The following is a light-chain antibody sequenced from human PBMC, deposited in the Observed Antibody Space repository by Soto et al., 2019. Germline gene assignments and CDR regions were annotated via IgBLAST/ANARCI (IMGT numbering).Light chain of an antibody. V-gene: IGLV1-40*01. CDR3: QSYDSSLSGWV. CDR2: GNS. Sequence: QSVLTQPPSVSGAPGQRVTISCTGGSSNIGAGYDVHWYQQLPGTAPKLLIYGNSNRPSGVPDRFSGSKSGTSASLAITGLQAEAEADYYCQSYDSSLSGWVFGGGTKVTV. CDR1: SSNIGAGYD. J-gene: IGLJ3*02.